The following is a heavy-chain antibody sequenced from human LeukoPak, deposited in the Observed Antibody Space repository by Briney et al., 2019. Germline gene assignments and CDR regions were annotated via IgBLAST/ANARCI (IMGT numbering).Heavy chain of an antibody. D-gene: IGHD3-3*01. CDR3: ARRQYYDFWSGYPSYYYYYYGMDV. Sequence: SETLSLTCTVSGGSISSSSYYWGWIRQPPGKGLEWIGSIYYSGSTYYNPSLKSRVTISVDTSKNQFSLKLSSVTDADTAVYYCARRQYYDFWSGYPSYYYYYYGMDVWGQGTTVTVSS. CDR2: IYYSGST. CDR1: GGSISSSSYY. V-gene: IGHV4-39*01. J-gene: IGHJ6*02.